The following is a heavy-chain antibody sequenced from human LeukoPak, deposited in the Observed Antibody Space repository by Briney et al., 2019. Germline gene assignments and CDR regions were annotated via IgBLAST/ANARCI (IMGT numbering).Heavy chain of an antibody. D-gene: IGHD3-10*01. CDR2: IKSKTDGGTT. Sequence: GGSLRLSCAASGFTFSNAWMNWVRQAPGKGLEWIGRIKSKTDGGTTDYAAPVKGRFTISRDDSKDTLYLKMNSLRAEDTAIYYCAKGSSNYYYDYRGQGILVTVSS. CDR3: AKGSSNYYYDY. J-gene: IGHJ4*02. CDR1: GFTFSNAW. V-gene: IGHV3-15*07.